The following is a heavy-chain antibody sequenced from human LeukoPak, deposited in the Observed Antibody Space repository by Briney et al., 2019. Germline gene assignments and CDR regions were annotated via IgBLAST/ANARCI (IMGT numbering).Heavy chain of an antibody. CDR3: ARVNSAWYGALDY. J-gene: IGHJ4*02. Sequence: SETLSLTCTVSGCSISSYYWSWIRQPPGKGLEWIGYIYYTGTTNYNPSLNSRVTISVDTSKNQFSLKLSSVAAADTAVYYCARVNSAWYGALDYWGQGTMVTVSS. CDR1: GCSISSYY. V-gene: IGHV4-59*01. D-gene: IGHD6-19*01. CDR2: IYYTGTT.